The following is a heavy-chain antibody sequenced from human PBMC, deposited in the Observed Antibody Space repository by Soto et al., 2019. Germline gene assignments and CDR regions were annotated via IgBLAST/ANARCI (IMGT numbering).Heavy chain of an antibody. J-gene: IGHJ4*02. V-gene: IGHV3-30-3*01. CDR2: ISFDGSNK. CDR1: GFTFSSYA. Sequence: QVRLVESGGGVVQPGKSLRLSCAASGFTFSSYAMHWVRPAPGKGLEWVAVISFDGSNKYYADSVKGRFTISRDNSKNTLHLQMNSLRAEDTALYYCARVSIEGVITAYYFDYWGQGTLVTVSS. D-gene: IGHD3-22*01. CDR3: ARVSIEGVITAYYFDY.